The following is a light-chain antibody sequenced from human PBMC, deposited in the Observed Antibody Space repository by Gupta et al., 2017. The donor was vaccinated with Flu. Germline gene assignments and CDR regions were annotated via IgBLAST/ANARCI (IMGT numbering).Light chain of an antibody. V-gene: IGKV3-20*01. CDR1: QSVNNNY. CDR3: QQFGSSPYT. CDR2: GAS. Sequence: ERATLSCRASQSVNNNYLAWYQHKLGQPPRLLIYGASSRATGIPDRFSGSGSGTDFTLTISRLEPEDFVIYYCQQFGSSPYTFGQGTKLEIK. J-gene: IGKJ2*01.